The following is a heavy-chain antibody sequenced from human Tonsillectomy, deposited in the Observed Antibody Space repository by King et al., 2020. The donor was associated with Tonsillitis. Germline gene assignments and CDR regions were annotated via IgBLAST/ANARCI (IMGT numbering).Heavy chain of an antibody. CDR1: GFTFSSYG. J-gene: IGHJ4*02. Sequence: VQLVESGGGVVQPGRSLRLSCAASGFTFSSYGMHWVRQAPGKGLEWVAVISYDGSNKYYADSVKGRFTISRDNSKNPLYLQMNSLRAEDTAVYYCAKLGSGWHTIYYFDYWGQGTLVTVSS. CDR2: ISYDGSNK. D-gene: IGHD6-19*01. V-gene: IGHV3-30*18. CDR3: AKLGSGWHTIYYFDY.